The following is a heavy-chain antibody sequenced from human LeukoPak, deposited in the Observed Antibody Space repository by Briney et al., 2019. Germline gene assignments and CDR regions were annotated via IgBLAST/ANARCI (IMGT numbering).Heavy chain of an antibody. J-gene: IGHJ5*02. CDR2: INPSGGST. CDR3: ARGDGLHHGSGFGWFDP. V-gene: IGHV1-46*01. D-gene: IGHD3-10*01. Sequence: ASVKVSCKASGYTFTSYYMHWVRQAPGQGLEWMGRINPSGGSTSYAQKFQGRVTMTRDMSTSTVYMELSSLRSEDTAVYYCARGDGLHHGSGFGWFDPWGQGTLVTVSS. CDR1: GYTFTSYY.